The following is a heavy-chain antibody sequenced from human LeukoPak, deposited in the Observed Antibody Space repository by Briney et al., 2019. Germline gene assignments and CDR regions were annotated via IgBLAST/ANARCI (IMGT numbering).Heavy chain of an antibody. CDR3: ARDNPPLDYDFWSGYYQGPFDY. D-gene: IGHD3-3*01. J-gene: IGHJ4*02. Sequence: ASVKVSCKASGYTFNSYYIIWVRQAPGQGLEWMGWISAYNGNTNYAQKLQGRVTMTTDTSTSTAYMELRSLRSDDTAVCYCARDNPPLDYDFWSGYYQGPFDYWGQGTLVTVSS. V-gene: IGHV1-18*01. CDR1: GYTFNSYY. CDR2: ISAYNGNT.